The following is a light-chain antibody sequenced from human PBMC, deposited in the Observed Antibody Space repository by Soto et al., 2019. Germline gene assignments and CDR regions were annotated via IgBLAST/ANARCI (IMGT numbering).Light chain of an antibody. V-gene: IGKV3-20*01. CDR3: QQFGTSSLVT. CDR1: QSVNTKY. Sequence: IGLTQSPGTLSLSPGERATLSCRASQSVNTKYLAWYQQKPGQAPRLLISGVSSRATGIPDRFSGSGSGTDFILTISRVEPEDFAVYYCQQFGTSSLVTFGPGTKVDI. CDR2: GVS. J-gene: IGKJ3*01.